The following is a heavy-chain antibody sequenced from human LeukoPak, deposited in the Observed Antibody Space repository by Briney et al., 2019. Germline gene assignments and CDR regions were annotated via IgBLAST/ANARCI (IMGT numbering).Heavy chain of an antibody. CDR3: ARDAEYSSGWFAFDY. Sequence: GRSLRLSCAASGFTFSSYAMHWVRQAPGKGLEWVAVISYDGSNKYYADSVKGRFTISRDNSKNTLCLQMNSLRAEDTAVYYCARDAEYSSGWFAFDYWGQGTLVTVSS. D-gene: IGHD6-19*01. J-gene: IGHJ4*02. CDR2: ISYDGSNK. V-gene: IGHV3-30*04. CDR1: GFTFSSYA.